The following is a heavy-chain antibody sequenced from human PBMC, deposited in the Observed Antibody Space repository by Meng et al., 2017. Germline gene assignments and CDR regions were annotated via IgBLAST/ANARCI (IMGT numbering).Heavy chain of an antibody. D-gene: IGHD3-22*01. CDR1: GGSISSGSYY. Sequence: SETLSLTCTVSGGSISSGSYYWSWIRQPAGKGLEWIGRIYTSGSTNYNPSLKSRVTISVDTSKNQFSLKLSSVTAADTAVYYCARFQYYYASSGYYYGRGLDYWGQGTRVT. CDR2: IYTSGST. J-gene: IGHJ4*02. CDR3: ARFQYYYASSGYYYGRGLDY. V-gene: IGHV4-61*02.